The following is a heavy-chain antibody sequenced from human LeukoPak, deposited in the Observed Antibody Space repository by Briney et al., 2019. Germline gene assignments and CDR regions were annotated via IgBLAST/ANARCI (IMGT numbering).Heavy chain of an antibody. J-gene: IGHJ6*04. Sequence: PGGSLRLSCAASGFTFISYWMSWVRQAPGKGLEWVANIKQDASEKYYVDSVKGRFTISRDNAKNSLYLQMNSLRAEDTAVYYCAELGITMIGGVWGKGTTVTISS. CDR3: AELGITMIGGV. D-gene: IGHD3-10*02. CDR2: IKQDASEK. V-gene: IGHV3-7*01. CDR1: GFTFISYW.